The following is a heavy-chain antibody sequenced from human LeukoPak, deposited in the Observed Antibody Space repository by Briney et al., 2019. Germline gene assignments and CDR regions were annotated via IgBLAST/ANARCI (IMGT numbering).Heavy chain of an antibody. D-gene: IGHD3-3*01. CDR2: INCNGGST. J-gene: IGHJ4*02. V-gene: IGHV3-20*04. CDR1: GFTFDDYA. Sequence: GGSLRLSCAASGFTFDDYAMKWVRHAAAKGLEWVFCINCNGGSTYYRDSVKSRFTITRDNDKNSLYLQMNSLRAEDTALYYCARVKGSGYRNSIDYWGQGTLVTVSS. CDR3: ARVKGSGYRNSIDY.